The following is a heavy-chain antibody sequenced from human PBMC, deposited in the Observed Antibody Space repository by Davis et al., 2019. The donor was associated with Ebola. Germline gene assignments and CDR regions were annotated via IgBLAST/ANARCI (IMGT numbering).Heavy chain of an antibody. D-gene: IGHD5-18*01. V-gene: IGHV3-48*02. J-gene: IGHJ4*02. Sequence: PGGSLRLSCAASGFTFSSYSMNWVRQAPGKGLEWVSYISSSSSTIYYADSVKGRFTISRDNAKNSLYLQMNSLRDEDTAVYYCARGVGGYSYGRSFDYWGQGTLVTVSS. CDR1: GFTFSSYS. CDR3: ARGVGGYSYGRSFDY. CDR2: ISSSSSTI.